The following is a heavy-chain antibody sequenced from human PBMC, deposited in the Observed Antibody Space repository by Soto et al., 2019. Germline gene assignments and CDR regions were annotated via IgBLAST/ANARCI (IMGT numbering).Heavy chain of an antibody. CDR2: IYYSGST. J-gene: IGHJ4*02. CDR1: GGSISNTIYY. V-gene: IGHV4-39*01. CDR3: ARQKYDYSNFLLPREIDY. D-gene: IGHD4-4*01. Sequence: QLQLQESGSGLVKPSETLSLTCTVSGGSISNTIYYWGWIRQPPGKGLEWIGSIYYSGSTYQNPSLKSRVTISVDTSKNQFFMRLSSVTAADTAVYYCARQKYDYSNFLLPREIDYWGQGTLVTVSS.